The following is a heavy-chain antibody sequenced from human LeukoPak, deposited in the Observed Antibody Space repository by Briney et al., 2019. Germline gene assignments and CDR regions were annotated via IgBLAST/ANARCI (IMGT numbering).Heavy chain of an antibody. J-gene: IGHJ4*02. D-gene: IGHD4-17*01. CDR3: AKDISPWSVTPYYFDY. CDR2: IWYDGSNK. Sequence: PGGSLRLSCAASGFIFSSYGMHWVRQAPGKGLEWVAVIWYDGSNKCYADSVKGRFTISRDNSKNTLYLQMNSLRAGDTAVYYCAKDISPWSVTPYYFDYWGQGTLVTVSS. V-gene: IGHV3-33*06. CDR1: GFIFSSYG.